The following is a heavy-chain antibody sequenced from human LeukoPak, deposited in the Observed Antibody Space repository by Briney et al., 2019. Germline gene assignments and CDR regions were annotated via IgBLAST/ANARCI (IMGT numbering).Heavy chain of an antibody. Sequence: SETLFLTCTVSGGSISSYYWSWIRQPPGKGLEWIGYIYTSGSTNYNPSLKSRVTISVDTSKNQFSLKLSSVAAADTAVYYCARLGKSYGALYYYYYYMDVWGKGTTVTVSS. CDR3: ARLGKSYGALYYYYYYMDV. J-gene: IGHJ6*03. V-gene: IGHV4-4*09. D-gene: IGHD4-17*01. CDR2: IYTSGST. CDR1: GGSISSYY.